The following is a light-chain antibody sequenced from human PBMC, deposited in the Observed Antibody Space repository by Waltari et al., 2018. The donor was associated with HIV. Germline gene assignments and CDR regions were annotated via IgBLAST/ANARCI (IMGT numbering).Light chain of an antibody. CDR1: PSNIGIKT. V-gene: IGLV1-44*01. CDR3: ASWDASLNGWV. Sequence: QSVVTQPPSVSGTPGQTVTISCSGSPSNIGIKTVNWYQHLPGTAPKRPIYGNYQRPSGVPDRFSASKSGTSASLAISGLQSEDEADYYCASWDASLNGWVFGGGTKLTVL. J-gene: IGLJ3*02. CDR2: GNY.